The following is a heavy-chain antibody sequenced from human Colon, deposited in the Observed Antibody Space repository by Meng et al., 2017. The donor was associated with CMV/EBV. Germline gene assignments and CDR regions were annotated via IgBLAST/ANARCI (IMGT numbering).Heavy chain of an antibody. V-gene: IGHV1-2*02. D-gene: IGHD3/OR15-3a*01. Sequence: ASVKVSCKPSGYTFSDDYIHWVRQAPGQGLEWMGWIDPNSGGTKYPQTFQGRVTMTSDTSMTTAYLELSSLRSDDTAIYYCARSEFWNSFYKHIDFDSWGQGTLVTVSS. CDR3: ARSEFWNSFYKHIDFDS. CDR2: IDPNSGGT. CDR1: GYTFSDDY. J-gene: IGHJ4*02.